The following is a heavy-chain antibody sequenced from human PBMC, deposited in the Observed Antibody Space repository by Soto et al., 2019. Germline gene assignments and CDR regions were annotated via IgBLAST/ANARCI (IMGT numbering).Heavy chain of an antibody. V-gene: IGHV3-33*01. Sequence: PGGSLRLSCAASGFTFSSYGMHWVRQAPGKGLEWVAVIWYDGSNKYYADSVKGRFTISRDNSKNTLYLQMNSLRAEDTAVYYCARDSLLSVSPYFDYWGQGTLVTVSS. CDR3: ARDSLLSVSPYFDY. CDR2: IWYDGSNK. CDR1: GFTFSSYG. D-gene: IGHD2-8*01. J-gene: IGHJ4*02.